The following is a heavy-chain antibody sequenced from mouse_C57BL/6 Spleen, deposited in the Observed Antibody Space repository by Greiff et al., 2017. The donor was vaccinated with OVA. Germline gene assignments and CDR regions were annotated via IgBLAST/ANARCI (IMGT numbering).Heavy chain of an antibody. D-gene: IGHD1-1*01. V-gene: IGHV3-6*01. CDR2: ISYDGSN. J-gene: IGHJ3*01. CDR3: ARRDYYGSSLFAY. Sequence: EVQLVESGPGLVKPSQSLSLTCSVTGYSITSGYYWNWIRQLPGNQLEWMGYISYDGSNNYNPSLKNRISITRDTSKNQFFLKLNSVTTEDTATYYCARRDYYGSSLFAYWGQGTLVTVSA. CDR1: GYSITSGYY.